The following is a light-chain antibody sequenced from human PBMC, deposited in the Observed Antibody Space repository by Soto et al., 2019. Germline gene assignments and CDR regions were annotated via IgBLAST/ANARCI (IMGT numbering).Light chain of an antibody. CDR1: QSVGTF. Sequence: EIVFTQSPATLPLPPGERTTLSCRASQSVGTFLAWYQQKPGQAPRLLIYETSTRATGIPARFSGSRSGAYFTVTISSLELEDFAVYYCQQRVAWPLTFGGGTKVEIK. V-gene: IGKV3-11*01. CDR2: ETS. J-gene: IGKJ4*01. CDR3: QQRVAWPLT.